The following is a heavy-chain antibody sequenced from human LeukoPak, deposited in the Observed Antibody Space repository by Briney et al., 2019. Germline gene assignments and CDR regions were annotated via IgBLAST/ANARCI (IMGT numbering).Heavy chain of an antibody. J-gene: IGHJ3*02. Sequence: SETLSLTCTVSGYSISSGYYWGWIRQPPGKGLEWIGSIYYSGSTYYNPSLKSRVTISVDTSKNQFSLKLSSVTAADTAVYYCAREVNVGITMIVVVPQKGAFDIWGQGTMVTVSS. CDR3: AREVNVGITMIVVVPQKGAFDI. D-gene: IGHD3-22*01. V-gene: IGHV4-38-2*02. CDR1: GYSISSGYY. CDR2: IYYSGST.